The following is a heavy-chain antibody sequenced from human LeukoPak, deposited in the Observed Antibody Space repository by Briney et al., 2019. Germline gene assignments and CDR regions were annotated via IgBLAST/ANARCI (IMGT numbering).Heavy chain of an antibody. D-gene: IGHD6-19*01. J-gene: IGHJ4*02. CDR1: GFTFSHYG. V-gene: IGHV3-33*01. Sequence: GGSLRLSCAASGFTFSHYGMHWVRQAPGKGLEWVALIWDDGNKKSHADTVKGRFTISRDASKNTVFLQMNSLRVEDTAVYHCARGPIDKVVAGTFFGHWGQGTVVTGSS. CDR3: ARGPIDKVVAGTFFGH. CDR2: IWDDGNKK.